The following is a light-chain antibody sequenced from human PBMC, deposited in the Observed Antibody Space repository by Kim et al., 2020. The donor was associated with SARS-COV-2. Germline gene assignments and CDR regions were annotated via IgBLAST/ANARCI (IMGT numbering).Light chain of an antibody. CDR3: NSRDSSDIHRV. J-gene: IGLJ2*01. CDR2: AEH. V-gene: IGLV3-19*01. CDR1: SLRTHY. Sequence: GHTVRITCQRHSLRTHYASWYQQGPAPAPVLVMYAEHTRPSAIPDRFSGSGSTATASFTITGAQAEDEADYYCNSRDSSDIHRVFGGGTQLTVL.